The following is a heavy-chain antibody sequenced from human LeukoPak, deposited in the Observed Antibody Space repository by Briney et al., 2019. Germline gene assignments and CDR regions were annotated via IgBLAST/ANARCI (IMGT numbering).Heavy chain of an antibody. CDR2: IYYSGST. Sequence: SETLSLTCTVSGGSISSYYWGWIRQPPGKGLEWIGYIYYSGSTNYNPSLKSRVTISVDTSKNQFSLKLSSVTAADTAVYYCARGDIVVVPAAPGYYGMDVWGQGTTVTVSS. J-gene: IGHJ6*02. D-gene: IGHD2-2*01. V-gene: IGHV4-59*01. CDR1: GGSISSYY. CDR3: ARGDIVVVPAAPGYYGMDV.